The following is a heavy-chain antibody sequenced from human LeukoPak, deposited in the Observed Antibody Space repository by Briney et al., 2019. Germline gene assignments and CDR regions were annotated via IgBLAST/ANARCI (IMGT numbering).Heavy chain of an antibody. Sequence: SETLSLTCTVSGASTSSYYWGWIRQPPGKRLEWIGSIYYSGSTYYNPSLKSRVTISVDTSKNQFSLKLSSVTAADTAVYYCARHDEMTTVTTGYDYWGQGTLVTVSS. CDR1: GASTSSYY. CDR2: IYYSGST. V-gene: IGHV4-39*01. D-gene: IGHD4-17*01. CDR3: ARHDEMTTVTTGYDY. J-gene: IGHJ4*02.